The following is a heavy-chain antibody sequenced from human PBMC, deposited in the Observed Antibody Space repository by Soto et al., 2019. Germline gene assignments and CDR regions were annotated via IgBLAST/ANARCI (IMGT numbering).Heavy chain of an antibody. J-gene: IGHJ6*02. CDR1: GGTFSSYA. Sequence: SVKLSCKASGGTFSSYAISWVRQAPGQGLEWMGGIIPIFGTANYAQKFQGRVTITADESTSTAYMELSSLRSEDTAVYYCASGGRWLQSAYSYGMDVWGQGTTVTVSS. D-gene: IGHD3-16*01. CDR3: ASGGRWLQSAYSYGMDV. V-gene: IGHV1-69*13. CDR2: IIPIFGTA.